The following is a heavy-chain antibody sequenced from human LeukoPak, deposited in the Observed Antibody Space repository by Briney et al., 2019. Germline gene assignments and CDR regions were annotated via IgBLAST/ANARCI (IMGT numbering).Heavy chain of an antibody. CDR1: GYTFTSYD. D-gene: IGHD2-2*01. CDR2: MNPNSGNT. Sequence: ASVKVSCKASGYTFTSYDINWVRQATGQGLEWMGWMNPNSGNTGYAQKFQGRVTMTRNTSISTAYMELSSLRSEDTVVYYCARGCSSTSCHSRDFDYWGQGTLVTVSS. J-gene: IGHJ4*02. CDR3: ARGCSSTSCHSRDFDY. V-gene: IGHV1-8*01.